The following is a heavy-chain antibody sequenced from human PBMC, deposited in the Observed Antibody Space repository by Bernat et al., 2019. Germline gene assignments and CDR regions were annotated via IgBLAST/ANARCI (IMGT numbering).Heavy chain of an antibody. V-gene: IGHV3-9*01. Sequence: EVQLVESGGGLVQPGRSLRLSCAGSGFNFDDYAMHWVRQTPGKGLEWVSGISWNSGSIRYADSVKGRFTISRDNAKNSLYLQMNSLRADDTALYYCAKEGSRFLEWLVHGSAFEIWGQGTRVTVSS. D-gene: IGHD3-3*01. CDR2: ISWNSGSI. CDR1: GFNFDDYA. CDR3: AKEGSRFLEWLVHGSAFEI. J-gene: IGHJ3*02.